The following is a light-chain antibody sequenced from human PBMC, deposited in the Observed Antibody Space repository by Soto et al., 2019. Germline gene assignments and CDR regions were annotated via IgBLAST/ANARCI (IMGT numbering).Light chain of an antibody. Sequence: DIPMTQSPSTLSASVGDRVTITCRASQSITRWLAWYQQKPGQAPKLLIYKESNLGGGVPSRFSGDGSGTEFTLTISSLQPEDSATYFCQQYNSYSSFGPGTKVDIK. V-gene: IGKV1-5*03. CDR1: QSITRW. J-gene: IGKJ3*01. CDR2: KES. CDR3: QQYNSYSS.